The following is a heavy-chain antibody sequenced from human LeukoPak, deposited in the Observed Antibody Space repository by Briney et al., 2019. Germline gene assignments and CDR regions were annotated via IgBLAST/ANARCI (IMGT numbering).Heavy chain of an antibody. CDR2: ISAYNGNT. J-gene: IGHJ4*02. D-gene: IGHD1-26*01. V-gene: IGHV1-18*01. Sequence: ASVKVSCKASGGTFSSYAISWVRQAPGQGLEWMGWISAYNGNTNYAQKLQGRVTMTTDTSTSTAYMELRSLRSDDTAVYYCARDRGIVGATKSFDYWGQGTLVTVSS. CDR1: GGTFSSYA. CDR3: ARDRGIVGATKSFDY.